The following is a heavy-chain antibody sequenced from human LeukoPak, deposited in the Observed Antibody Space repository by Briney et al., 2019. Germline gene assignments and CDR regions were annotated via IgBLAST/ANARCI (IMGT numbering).Heavy chain of an antibody. Sequence: GGSLRLSCAASGCSISNYWRNWVRQAPGKGLEWVANIKQDGSEKNYVDSVKGRFTISRDNAKNSLILQMNSLRDEDTAVYYCARGVWAPFDSWGQGTPVSVSS. CDR1: GCSISNYW. CDR2: IKQDGSEK. D-gene: IGHD7-27*01. J-gene: IGHJ4*02. CDR3: ARGVWAPFDS. V-gene: IGHV3-7*01.